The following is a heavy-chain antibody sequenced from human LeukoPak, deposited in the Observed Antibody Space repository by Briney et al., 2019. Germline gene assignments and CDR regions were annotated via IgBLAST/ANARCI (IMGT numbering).Heavy chain of an antibody. J-gene: IGHJ6*02. CDR3: ASGGVVITDHSYYYYGMDV. Sequence: SVKVSCKAYGGTFSSYAISWVRQAPGQGLEWMGRIIPIFGIANYAQKSQGRVTITADKSTSTAYMELSSLRSEDTAVYYCASGGVVITDHSYYYYGMDVWGQGTTVTVSS. D-gene: IGHD3-22*01. CDR1: GGTFSSYA. CDR2: IIPIFGIA. V-gene: IGHV1-69*04.